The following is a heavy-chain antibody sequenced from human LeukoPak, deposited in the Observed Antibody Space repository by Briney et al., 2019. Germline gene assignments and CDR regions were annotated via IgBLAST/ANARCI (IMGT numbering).Heavy chain of an antibody. CDR3: ARDTRIAPSKSYGRNLEENRLDY. V-gene: IGHV1-2*02. D-gene: IGHD6-13*01. CDR1: GYTFTGYY. J-gene: IGHJ4*02. CDR2: INPNSGGT. Sequence: ASVKVSCKASGYTFTGYYMHWVRQAPGQGLEWMGWINPNSGGTNYAQKFQGRVTMTRDTSISTAYMELSRLRSDDTAVYYCARDTRIAPSKSYGRNLEENRLDYWGQGTLVTVSS.